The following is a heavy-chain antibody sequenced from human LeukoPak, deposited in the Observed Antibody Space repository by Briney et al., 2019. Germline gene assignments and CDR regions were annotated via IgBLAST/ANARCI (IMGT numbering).Heavy chain of an antibody. J-gene: IGHJ4*02. CDR3: ARASGSSIAAFPYYFDY. D-gene: IGHD6-6*01. CDR1: GGSFSGYY. V-gene: IGHV4-34*01. CDR2: INHSGST. Sequence: PSETLSLTCAVYGGSFSGYYWSWIRQPPGKGLEWIGEINHSGSTNYNPSLKSRVTISVDTSKNQFSLKLSSVTAADTAVYYCARASGSSIAAFPYYFDYWGQGTLVTVSS.